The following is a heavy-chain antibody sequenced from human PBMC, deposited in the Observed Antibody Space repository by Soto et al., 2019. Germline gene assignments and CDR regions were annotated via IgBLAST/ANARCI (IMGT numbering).Heavy chain of an antibody. CDR3: AKDKWDSGSYPDY. Sequence: QVQLVESGGGVVQPGRSLRLSCAASGFTFSSYGIHWVRQAPGKGLEWVAVISYDGSNKYYADSVKGRFTISRDNSKNTLYLQMNSLRAEDTAVYYCAKDKWDSGSYPDYWGQGTLVTVSS. CDR2: ISYDGSNK. CDR1: GFTFSSYG. V-gene: IGHV3-30*18. J-gene: IGHJ4*02. D-gene: IGHD1-26*01.